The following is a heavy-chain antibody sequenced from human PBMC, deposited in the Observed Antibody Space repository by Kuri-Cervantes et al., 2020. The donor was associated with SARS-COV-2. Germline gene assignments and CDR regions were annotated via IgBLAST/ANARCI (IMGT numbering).Heavy chain of an antibody. D-gene: IGHD3-10*01. CDR1: GFTFSSYG. CDR2: ISSSSSTI. V-gene: IGHV3-48*02. J-gene: IGHJ6*02. Sequence: GESLKISCAASGFTFSSYGMHWVRQAPGKGLEWVSYISSSSSTIYYADSVKGRFTISRDNAKNSLYLQMNSLRDEDTAVYYCARDHGEFDYYYYGMDVWGQGTTVTVSS. CDR3: ARDHGEFDYYYYGMDV.